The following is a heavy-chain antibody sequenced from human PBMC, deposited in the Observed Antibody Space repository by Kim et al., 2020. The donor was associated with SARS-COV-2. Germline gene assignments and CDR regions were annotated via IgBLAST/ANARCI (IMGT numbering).Heavy chain of an antibody. Sequence: SVKVSCKASGGTFSSYAISWVRQAPGQGLEWMGGIIPIFGTANYAQKFQGRVTITADESTSTAYMELSSLRSEDTAVYYCAGLWFRELFPGYYYMNVWGKGTTVTVSS. CDR1: GGTFSSYA. J-gene: IGHJ6*03. V-gene: IGHV1-69*13. CDR2: IIPIFGTA. D-gene: IGHD3-10*01. CDR3: AGLWFRELFPGYYYMNV.